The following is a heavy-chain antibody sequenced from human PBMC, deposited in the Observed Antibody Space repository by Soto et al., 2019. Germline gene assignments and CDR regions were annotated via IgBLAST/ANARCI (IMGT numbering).Heavy chain of an antibody. CDR1: GYSISSGYS. Sequence: LSLTCAVSGYSISSGYSWGWIRQPPGKGREWIGSIYHSGSTYYNPTLKSRVTISVDTSKNQFSLKLSSVTAADTAVYYCARAKEMATIISWFDPWGQGTLVTVS. V-gene: IGHV4-38-2*01. CDR3: ARAKEMATIISWFDP. J-gene: IGHJ5*02. CDR2: IYHSGST. D-gene: IGHD5-12*01.